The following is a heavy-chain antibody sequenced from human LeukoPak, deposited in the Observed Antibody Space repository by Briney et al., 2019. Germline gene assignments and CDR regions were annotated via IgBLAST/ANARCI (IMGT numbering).Heavy chain of an antibody. CDR3: AREYIVATIGWFDP. CDR2: ISSSSSYI. V-gene: IGHV3-21*01. Sequence: GGSLRPSCAASGFTFSSYSMNWVRQAPGKGLEWVSSISSSSSYIYYADSVKGRFTISRDNAKNSLYLQMNSLRAEDTAVYYCAREYIVATIGWFDPWGQGTLVTVSS. J-gene: IGHJ5*02. D-gene: IGHD5-12*01. CDR1: GFTFSSYS.